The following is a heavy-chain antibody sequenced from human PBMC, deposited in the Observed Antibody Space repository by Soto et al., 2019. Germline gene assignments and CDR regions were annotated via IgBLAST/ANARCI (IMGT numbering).Heavy chain of an antibody. CDR2: IYHSGGT. Sequence: SETLSLTCAVSGGPITSGGYSWSWIRQPPGKGLEWIGYIYHSGGTYYNPSLKSRVTLSIDGTKKQFSLKLKSVTAADTAVYFCSRTMTTSGWSDPWGQGTLVTVSS. V-gene: IGHV4-30-2*01. J-gene: IGHJ5*02. CDR1: GGPITSGGYS. D-gene: IGHD4-17*01. CDR3: SRTMTTSGWSDP.